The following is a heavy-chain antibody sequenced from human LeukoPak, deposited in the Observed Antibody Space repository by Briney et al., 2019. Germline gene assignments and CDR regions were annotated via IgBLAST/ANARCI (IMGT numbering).Heavy chain of an antibody. CDR2: VNYSGKT. CDR1: GGSISSYY. CDR3: ARLDIAVTGNTFDY. D-gene: IGHD6-19*01. Sequence: PSETLSLTCTVSGGSISSYYWSWIRQPPGKGLEWIGSVNYSGKTYYNSSLKSRVTISVDTSKNQFSLKLSSVTAADTAVYYCARLDIAVTGNTFDYWGQGTLVTVSS. J-gene: IGHJ4*02. V-gene: IGHV4-59*08.